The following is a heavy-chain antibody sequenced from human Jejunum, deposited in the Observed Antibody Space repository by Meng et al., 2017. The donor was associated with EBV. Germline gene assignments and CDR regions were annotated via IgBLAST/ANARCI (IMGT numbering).Heavy chain of an antibody. J-gene: IGHJ4*02. Sequence: QITFKESGPTLVKPTQTLTLTCTLSGFSLTTNGVGVGWIRQPPGKALEWLAVIYWDDSRLYSPSLNSRLTITKDTSKSQVVLTMTDMDPVDTATYYCAHKGSGSYPLDYWGQGTLVTVSS. V-gene: IGHV2-5*02. CDR2: IYWDDSR. D-gene: IGHD1-26*01. CDR1: GFSLTTNGVG. CDR3: AHKGSGSYPLDY.